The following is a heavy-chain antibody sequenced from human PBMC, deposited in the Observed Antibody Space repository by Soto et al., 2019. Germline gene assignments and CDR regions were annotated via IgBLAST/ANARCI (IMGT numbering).Heavy chain of an antibody. Sequence: PGGSLRLSCSASGFTFSSYAMHWVRQAPGKGLEYVSAISSNGGSTYYADSVKGRFTISRDNSKNTLYLQMNSLRAEDTAVYYCAKDQGGYYVFWGQRTLVTVSS. CDR1: GFTFSSYA. CDR2: ISSNGGST. D-gene: IGHD3-22*01. CDR3: AKDQGGYYVF. V-gene: IGHV3-64*04. J-gene: IGHJ4*02.